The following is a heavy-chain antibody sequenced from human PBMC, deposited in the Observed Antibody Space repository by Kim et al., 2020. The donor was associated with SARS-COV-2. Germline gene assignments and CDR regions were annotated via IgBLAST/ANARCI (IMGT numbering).Heavy chain of an antibody. D-gene: IGHD2-2*01. CDR1: GGSISSGSYY. Sequence: SETLSLTCTVSGGSISSGSYYWSWIRQPAGKGLEWIGRIYTSGSTNYNPSLKSRVTISVDTSKNQFSLKLSSVTAADTAVYYCARGTSSWGFDYWGQGTLVTVSS. J-gene: IGHJ4*02. CDR3: ARGTSSWGFDY. V-gene: IGHV4-61*02. CDR2: IYTSGST.